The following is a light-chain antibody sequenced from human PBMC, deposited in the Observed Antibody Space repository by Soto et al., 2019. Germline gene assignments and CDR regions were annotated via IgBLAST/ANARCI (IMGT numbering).Light chain of an antibody. J-gene: IGKJ2*01. CDR3: QQYGMSPT. Sequence: EIVLTQSPGTLSLSPGERATLSCRASQSVSSSYLAWYQQKPGQAPRLLIYGASSRATGIPDRFSGSGSGKDVTLTSSRLEPEDFAVYCWQQYGMSPTFGQGTKLEIK. V-gene: IGKV3-20*01. CDR1: QSVSSSY. CDR2: GAS.